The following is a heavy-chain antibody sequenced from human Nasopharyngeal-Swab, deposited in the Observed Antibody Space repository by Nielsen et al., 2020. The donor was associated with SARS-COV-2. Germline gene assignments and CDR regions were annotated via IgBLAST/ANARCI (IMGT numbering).Heavy chain of an antibody. D-gene: IGHD3-22*01. J-gene: IGHJ4*02. CDR1: GGSVSSGSYY. CDR3: ARATRSGYYQTYYFDD. Sequence: SETLSLTCTVSGGSVSSGSYYWSWIRQPPGKGLEWIGYIYYSGSTNYNPSLKSRVTISVDTSKNQFSLKLSSVTAADTAVYYCARATRSGYYQTYYFDDWGQGTLVTVSS. CDR2: IYYSGST. V-gene: IGHV4-61*01.